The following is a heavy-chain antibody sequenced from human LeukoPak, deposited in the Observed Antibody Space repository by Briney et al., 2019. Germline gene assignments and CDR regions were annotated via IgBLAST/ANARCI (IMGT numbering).Heavy chain of an antibody. V-gene: IGHV3-74*01. D-gene: IGHD3-3*01. CDR3: ARVLYSDDFWSDYPREYYFDY. Sequence: GGSLRLSCAASGFTFSSYWMHWVRHTPGKGLVWVSRIKGDGSSTSYADSVKGRFTISRDNAKNTLYLQMNSLRAEDTAVYYCARVLYSDDFWSDYPREYYFDYWGQGTLVTVSS. CDR2: IKGDGSST. CDR1: GFTFSSYW. J-gene: IGHJ4*02.